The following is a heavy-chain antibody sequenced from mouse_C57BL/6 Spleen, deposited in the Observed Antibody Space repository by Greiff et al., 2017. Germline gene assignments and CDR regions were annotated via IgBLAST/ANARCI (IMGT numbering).Heavy chain of an antibody. CDR2: IDPSDSYT. CDR3: ITTVVGAMDY. V-gene: IGHV1-50*01. CDR1: GYTFTSYW. Sequence: VQLQQPGAELVKPGASVKLSCKASGYTFTSYWMQWVKQRPGQGLEWIGEIDPSDSYTNYNQKFKGKATLTVDTSSSTAYMQLSSLTSEDSAVYYCITTVVGAMDYWGQGTSVTVSS. J-gene: IGHJ4*01. D-gene: IGHD1-1*01.